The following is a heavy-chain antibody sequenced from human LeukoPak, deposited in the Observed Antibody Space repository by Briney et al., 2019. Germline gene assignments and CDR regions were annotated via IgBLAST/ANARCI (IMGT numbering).Heavy chain of an antibody. D-gene: IGHD3-3*01. Sequence: GASVKVSCKASGYTXTGYYMYWVRQAPGQGLEWMGFLNPNTGGTSYAQKFQARVTMTRDTSISTAYMELSGLRSDDTAVYYCARRYDFWSGYPTAFDYWGQGTLVTVSS. CDR3: ARRYDFWSGYPTAFDY. CDR2: LNPNTGGT. J-gene: IGHJ4*02. V-gene: IGHV1-2*02. CDR1: GYTXTGYY.